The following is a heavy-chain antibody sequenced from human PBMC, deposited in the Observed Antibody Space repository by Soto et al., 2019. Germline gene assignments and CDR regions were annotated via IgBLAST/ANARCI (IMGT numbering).Heavy chain of an antibody. CDR2: TYYRSKCYN. J-gene: IGHJ6*02. CDR1: GDSVSRNSAA. CDR3: AELQQLTYNYYGMDV. V-gene: IGHV6-1*01. D-gene: IGHD6-13*01. Sequence: SPTLSLTCVISGDSVSRNSAAWNWIRQSPSRGLEWLGRTYYRSKCYNDYAVSVKRRLTINPDTSKNKFSLQLNSVTPEDTAVYYCAELQQLTYNYYGMDVWGQGTTVTVSS.